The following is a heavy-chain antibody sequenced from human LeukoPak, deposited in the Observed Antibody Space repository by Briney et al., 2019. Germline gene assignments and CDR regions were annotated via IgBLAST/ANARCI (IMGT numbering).Heavy chain of an antibody. Sequence: PGGSLRLSCAASGFTFSSYWMSWVRQAPGKGLEWVAHIKQDGSEKYYVDSVKGRFTISRDNAKNSLYLQMNSLRAEDTAVYYCARVDYDFWSGRATSYYFDYWGQGTLVTVSS. CDR2: IKQDGSEK. V-gene: IGHV3-7*04. CDR3: ARVDYDFWSGRATSYYFDY. CDR1: GFTFSSYW. J-gene: IGHJ4*02. D-gene: IGHD3-3*01.